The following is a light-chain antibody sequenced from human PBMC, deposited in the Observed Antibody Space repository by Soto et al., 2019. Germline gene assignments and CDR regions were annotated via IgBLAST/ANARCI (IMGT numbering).Light chain of an antibody. CDR1: QSVSSN. CDR3: QQYNDWPPELT. V-gene: IGKV3-15*01. CDR2: GAS. Sequence: EIMMTQSPATLSVSPGERATLSCWASQSVSSNLAWYQQRPGQAPRLLIYGASTRAAGIPARFSGSGSGTDFTLTISGLQSEDYAVYYCQQYNDWPPELTFGGGTEVEIK. J-gene: IGKJ4*01.